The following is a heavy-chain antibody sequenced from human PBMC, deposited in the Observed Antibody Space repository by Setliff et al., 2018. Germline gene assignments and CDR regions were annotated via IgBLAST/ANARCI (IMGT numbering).Heavy chain of an antibody. Sequence: TLSLPCTVSGGSISGTINYWVWIRQPPGKGLEWIGHIYYLGNTYYNPSLESRLTMSVDTAKNQFSLKLTSVPAADTAIYYCATLPWETTNYFDLWGRGTLVTVSS. J-gene: IGHJ2*01. CDR2: IYYLGNT. CDR3: ATLPWETTNYFDL. V-gene: IGHV4-39*07. D-gene: IGHD4-17*01. CDR1: GGSISGTINY.